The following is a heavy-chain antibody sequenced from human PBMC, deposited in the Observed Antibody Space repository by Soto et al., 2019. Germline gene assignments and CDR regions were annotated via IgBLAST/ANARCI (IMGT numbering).Heavy chain of an antibody. CDR1: GGSISSSSYY. D-gene: IGHD6-19*01. Sequence: QLQLQESGPGLVKPSETLSLTCTVSGGSISSSSYYWGWIRQPPGKGLEWIGSIYYSGSTYYNPSLKSRVTISVDTSKNQFSLKLSSVTAADTAVYYCARHGLVAGNPGWDYWGQGTLVTVSS. CDR3: ARHGLVAGNPGWDY. V-gene: IGHV4-39*01. J-gene: IGHJ4*02. CDR2: IYYSGST.